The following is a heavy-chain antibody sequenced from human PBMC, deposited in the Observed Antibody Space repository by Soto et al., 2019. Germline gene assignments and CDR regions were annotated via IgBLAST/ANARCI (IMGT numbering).Heavy chain of an antibody. CDR1: GFSLSTDGMC. D-gene: IGHD2-21*01. J-gene: IGHJ1*01. CDR2: IDWNDDK. CDR3: ARVWWFGEKEYFQN. Sequence: SGPTLVNPTQTLTMTCTISGFSLSTDGMCVSWIRQPPGKALEWLARIDWNDDKYYSTSLKTRLTISKDTSKNQAVLTMTKLDPADTATYYCARVWWFGEKEYFQNWGQGTLVTVSS. V-gene: IGHV2-70*11.